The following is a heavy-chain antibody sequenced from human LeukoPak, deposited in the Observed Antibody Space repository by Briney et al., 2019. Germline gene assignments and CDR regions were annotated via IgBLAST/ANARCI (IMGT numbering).Heavy chain of an antibody. V-gene: IGHV3-48*03. CDR1: GFTFSSYE. CDR2: ISSSGSTI. CDR3: AELGITMIGGV. Sequence: PGGSLRLSCAASGFTFSSYELNWVRQAPGKGLEWVSYISSSGSTIYYADSVKGRFTIPRDNAKNSLYLQMNSLRAEDTAVYYCAELGITMIGGVWGKGTTVTICS. D-gene: IGHD3-10*02. J-gene: IGHJ6*04.